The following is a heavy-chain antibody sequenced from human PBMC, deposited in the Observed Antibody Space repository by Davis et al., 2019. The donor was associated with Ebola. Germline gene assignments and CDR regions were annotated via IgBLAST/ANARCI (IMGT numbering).Heavy chain of an antibody. D-gene: IGHD5-12*01. CDR3: TTPGGQDSGYDVFDI. J-gene: IGHJ3*02. CDR1: GYTFSNYY. CDR2: INPNDGRT. Sequence: AASVKVSCKASGYTFSNYYMHWVRQAPGQGLEWMGMINPNDGRTIYAQKFQGRVTVIRATSTTTVYMDLSSLRSEDTALYYCTTPGGQDSGYDVFDIWGQGTMVTVSS. V-gene: IGHV1-46*03.